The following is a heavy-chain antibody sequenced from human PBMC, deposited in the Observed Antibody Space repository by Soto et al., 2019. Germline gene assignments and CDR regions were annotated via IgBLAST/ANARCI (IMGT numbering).Heavy chain of an antibody. CDR3: ARVIVVVTHAPIGY. V-gene: IGHV3-33*01. J-gene: IGHJ4*02. CDR2: IWYDGSNK. CDR1: GFTFSSYG. D-gene: IGHD2-2*01. Sequence: GGSLRLSCAASGFTFSSYGMHWVRQAPGKGLEWVAVIWYDGSNKYYADSVKGRFTISRDNSKNTLYLQMNSLRAEDTAVYYCARVIVVVTHAPIGYWGQGTLVTVAS.